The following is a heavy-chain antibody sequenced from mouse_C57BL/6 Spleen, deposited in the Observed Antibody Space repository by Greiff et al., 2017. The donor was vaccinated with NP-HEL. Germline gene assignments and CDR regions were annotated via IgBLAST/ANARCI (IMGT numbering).Heavy chain of an antibody. Sequence: VQLQQPGAELVMPGASVKLSCKASGYTFTSYWMHWVKQRPGQGLEWIGEIDPSDSYTNYNQKCKGKSTLTVDKSSSTAYMQLSSLTSEDSAVYYCARRGNSCFDYWGQGTTLTVSS. D-gene: IGHD2-1*01. CDR1: GYTFTSYW. CDR2: IDPSDSYT. V-gene: IGHV1-69*01. CDR3: ARRGNSCFDY. J-gene: IGHJ2*01.